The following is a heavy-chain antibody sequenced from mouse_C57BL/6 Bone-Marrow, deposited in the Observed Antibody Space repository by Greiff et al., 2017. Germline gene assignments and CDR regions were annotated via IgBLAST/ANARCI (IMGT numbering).Heavy chain of an antibody. D-gene: IGHD1-1*01. CDR2: IDPENGDT. CDR3: TTKGYYGY. J-gene: IGHJ2*01. V-gene: IGHV14-4*01. CDR1: GFNIKDDY. Sequence: EVQLQQSGAELVRPGASVKLSCTASGFNIKDDYMHWVKQRPEQGLEWIGWIDPENGDTEYASKFQGKATITADTSSNTAYLQLSSLTSEDTAVYYCTTKGYYGYWGQGTTLTVSA.